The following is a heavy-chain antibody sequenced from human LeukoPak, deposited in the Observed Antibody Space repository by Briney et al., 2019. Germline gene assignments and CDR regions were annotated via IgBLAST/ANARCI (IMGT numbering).Heavy chain of an antibody. D-gene: IGHD3-3*01. J-gene: IGHJ4*02. V-gene: IGHV4-39*01. CDR1: GGSISSSSYY. Sequence: NPSETLSLTCTVSGGSISSSSYYWGWIRQPPGKGLEWIGSIYYSGSTYYNPSLKSRVTISVDTSKNQFSLKLSSVTAADTAVYYCASRITIFGVVAYFDYWGQGTLVTVSS. CDR3: ASRITIFGVVAYFDY. CDR2: IYYSGST.